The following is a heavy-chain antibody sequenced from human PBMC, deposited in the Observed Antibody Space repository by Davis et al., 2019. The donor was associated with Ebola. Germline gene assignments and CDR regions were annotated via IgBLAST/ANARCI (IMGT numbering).Heavy chain of an antibody. V-gene: IGHV1-3*01. CDR2: INAGNGNT. D-gene: IGHD1-26*01. J-gene: IGHJ5*02. CDR3: ARDSGSFIAWFDP. CDR1: GYTFTSYA. Sequence: ASVTVSCKASGYTFTSYAMHWVRQAPGQRLEWMGWINAGNGNTKYSQKFQGRVTITRDTSASTAYMELSSLRSEDTAVYYCARDSGSFIAWFDPWGQGTLVTVSS.